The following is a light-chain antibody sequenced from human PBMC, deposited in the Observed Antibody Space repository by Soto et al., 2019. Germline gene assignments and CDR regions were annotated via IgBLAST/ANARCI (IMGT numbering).Light chain of an antibody. Sequence: EIVMTQSPATLSVSPGERATLSCGASQSVSSNLAWYQQKPGQAPRLLIYGASTRATGIPARFSGSGSGTEFTLTISSLQSEDFALYFCQQYNNWPPWTFGQGTKVEIK. J-gene: IGKJ1*01. CDR1: QSVSSN. CDR3: QQYNNWPPWT. V-gene: IGKV3-15*01. CDR2: GAS.